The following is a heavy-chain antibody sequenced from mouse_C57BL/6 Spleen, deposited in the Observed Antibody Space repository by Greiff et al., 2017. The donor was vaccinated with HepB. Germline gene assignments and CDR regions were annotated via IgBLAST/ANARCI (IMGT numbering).Heavy chain of an antibody. Sequence: QVQLQQPGAELVKPGASVKLSCKASGYTFTSYWMHWVKQRPGQGLEWIGRIDPNSGGTKYNEKFKSKATLTVDKPSSTAYMQLSSLTAEDSAVYDCAREDYYGSKNYWGQGTTLTVSS. D-gene: IGHD1-1*01. CDR3: AREDYYGSKNY. CDR1: GYTFTSYW. CDR2: IDPNSGGT. V-gene: IGHV1-72*01. J-gene: IGHJ2*01.